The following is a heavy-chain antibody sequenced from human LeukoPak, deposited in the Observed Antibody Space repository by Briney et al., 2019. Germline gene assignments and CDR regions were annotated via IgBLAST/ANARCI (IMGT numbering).Heavy chain of an antibody. V-gene: IGHV1-24*01. CDR2: FDPEDGET. J-gene: IGHJ5*02. D-gene: IGHD2-2*01. Sequence: ASVKVSCKVSGYTLTELSMHWVRQAPGKGLEWMGGFDPEDGETIYAQKFQGRVTMTEDTSTDTAYMELSSLRSEDTAVYYCATFTVPAAMPFDWLDPWGQGTLVTVSS. CDR3: ATFTVPAAMPFDWLDP. CDR1: GYTLTELS.